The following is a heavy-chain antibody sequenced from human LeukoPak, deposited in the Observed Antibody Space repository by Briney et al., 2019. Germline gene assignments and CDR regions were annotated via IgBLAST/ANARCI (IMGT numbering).Heavy chain of an antibody. CDR3: ARSLPYYYDTSGYYSD. Sequence: AGGSLRLSCAASGFTFSSFAMHWVRQAPGKGLEWVAVISYDGSNKYYADSVKGRFTISRDNSKNTLYLQMNSLRAEDTALYYRARSLPYYYDTSGYYSDWGQGTLVTVSS. J-gene: IGHJ4*02. V-gene: IGHV3-30*04. CDR2: ISYDGSNK. CDR1: GFTFSSFA. D-gene: IGHD3-22*01.